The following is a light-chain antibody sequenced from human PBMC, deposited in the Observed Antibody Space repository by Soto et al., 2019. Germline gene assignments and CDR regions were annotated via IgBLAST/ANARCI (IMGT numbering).Light chain of an antibody. Sequence: QSVLTQPPSVSGAPGQRVTISCTGSSSNIGAGYDVHWYQQLPGTAPKLLIYGNSNRPSGVPDRFSGSKSGTSASPAITGLQAEDEADYYCQSYDSSLSVDVFGTGTKVTVL. CDR2: GNS. CDR3: QSYDSSLSVDV. CDR1: SSNIGAGYD. J-gene: IGLJ1*01. V-gene: IGLV1-40*01.